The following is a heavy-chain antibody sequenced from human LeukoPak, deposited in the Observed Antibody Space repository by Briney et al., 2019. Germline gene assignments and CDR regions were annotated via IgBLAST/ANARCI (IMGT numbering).Heavy chain of an antibody. V-gene: IGHV7-4-1*02. CDR2: INTKTGNP. D-gene: IGHD2-15*01. Sequence: ASVKVSCKASGYTFSRDAMNWMRQAPGQGLEWMGWINTKTGNPTYGQGFTGRFVFSLDTSVSTAYLQINSLKAEDTAVYYCARGSAAGIVWGQGTAVTVSS. CDR3: ARGSAAGIV. CDR1: GYTFSRDA. J-gene: IGHJ6*02.